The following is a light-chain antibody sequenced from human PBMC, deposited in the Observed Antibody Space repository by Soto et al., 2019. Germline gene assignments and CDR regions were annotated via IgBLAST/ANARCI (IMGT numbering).Light chain of an antibody. V-gene: IGKV3-20*01. CDR1: QTLSSRY. Sequence: EIVLTQSPGTLSLSPGERATLSCRASQTLSSRYLAWYQQKPGQAPRLLIYHASNRATGIPDRFTGSGSGTDFSLTISRLEPEDFAVYSCQQYVESPVTFGGGTKVEIK. J-gene: IGKJ4*01. CDR2: HAS. CDR3: QQYVESPVT.